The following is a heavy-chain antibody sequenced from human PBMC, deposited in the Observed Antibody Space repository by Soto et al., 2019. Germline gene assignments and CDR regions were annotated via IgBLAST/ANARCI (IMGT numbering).Heavy chain of an antibody. CDR1: GGSISSYY. J-gene: IGHJ4*02. D-gene: IGHD4-17*01. CDR3: ARRYGRYFDY. CDR2: IYYSGST. Sequence: SGTLSLPCPVSGGSISSYYWSWTRQPPGKGLEWIGYIYYSGSTNYNPSLKSRVTISVATSKNQFSLKLSSVTAADTAVYYCARRYGRYFDYWGQGTLVTVSS. V-gene: IGHV4-59*08.